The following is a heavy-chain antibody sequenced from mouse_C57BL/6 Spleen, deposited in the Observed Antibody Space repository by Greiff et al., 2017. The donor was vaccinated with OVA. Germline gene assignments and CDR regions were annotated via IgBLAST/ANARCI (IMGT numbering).Heavy chain of an antibody. CDR3: ARDPPLGRGFAY. Sequence: EVKLVESGGGLVKPGGSLKLSCAASGFTFSSYAMSWVRQTPEKRLEWVATISDGGSYTYYPDNVKGRFTISRDNAKNNLYLQMSHLKSEDTAMYYCARDPPLGRGFAYWGQGTLVTVSA. CDR2: ISDGGSYT. CDR1: GFTFSSYA. J-gene: IGHJ3*01. V-gene: IGHV5-4*01.